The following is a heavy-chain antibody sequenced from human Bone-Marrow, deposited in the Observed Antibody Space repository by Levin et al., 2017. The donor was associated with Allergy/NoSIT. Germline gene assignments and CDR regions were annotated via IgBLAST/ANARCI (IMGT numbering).Heavy chain of an antibody. D-gene: IGHD5-12*01. CDR3: SRLTDVVGYYYFDD. CDR2: MYLSGRT. V-gene: IGHV4-4*03. Sequence: PETLSLTCAVTGDSISSSQLWSWVRQPPGKGLEWIGEMYLSGRTTYSPSLKSRVTISIDKSKNHFSLNLNSVTAADTAVYYCSRLTDVVGYYYFDDWGQGVLVTVSS. CDR1: GDSISSSQL. J-gene: IGHJ4*02.